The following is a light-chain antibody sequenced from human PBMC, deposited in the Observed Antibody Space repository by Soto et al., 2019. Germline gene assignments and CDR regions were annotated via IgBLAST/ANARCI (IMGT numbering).Light chain of an antibody. Sequence: DIALTQSPGTLSLSPGDRAILSCRASQSVNSGSLAWYQQRPGQAPRLLIYGATIRATGIPDKFSGGGSGTDFTLTISRLEPEDFAVYYCQQYGSSVRTFGQGTKVEIK. CDR3: QQYGSSVRT. J-gene: IGKJ1*01. V-gene: IGKV3-20*01. CDR2: GAT. CDR1: QSVNSGS.